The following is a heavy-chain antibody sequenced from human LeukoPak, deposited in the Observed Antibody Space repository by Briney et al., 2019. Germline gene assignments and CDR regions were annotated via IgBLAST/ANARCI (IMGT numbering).Heavy chain of an antibody. CDR2: ISGSGGST. Sequence: GGSLRLSCAASGFTFSSYAMSWFRQAPEKGLEWVSAISGSGGSTYYADSVKGRFTISRDNSKNTLYLQMNSLRAEDTAVYYCAKVRRWLQLLFDYWGQGTLVTVSS. J-gene: IGHJ4*02. CDR3: AKVRRWLQLLFDY. CDR1: GFTFSSYA. V-gene: IGHV3-23*01. D-gene: IGHD5-24*01.